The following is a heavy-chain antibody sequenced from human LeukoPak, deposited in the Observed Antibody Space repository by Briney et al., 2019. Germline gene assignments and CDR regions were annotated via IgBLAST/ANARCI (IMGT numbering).Heavy chain of an antibody. Sequence: GRSLRLSCAASGFTFSSYAMHWVRQAPGKGLEWVAAISYDGSNKYYADSVKGRFTISRDNSKNTLYLQMNSLRAEDTAVYYCAREYGGSYYFDYWGQGTLVTVSS. CDR2: ISYDGSNK. CDR1: GFTFSSYA. J-gene: IGHJ4*02. V-gene: IGHV3-30*01. CDR3: AREYGGSYYFDY. D-gene: IGHD1-26*01.